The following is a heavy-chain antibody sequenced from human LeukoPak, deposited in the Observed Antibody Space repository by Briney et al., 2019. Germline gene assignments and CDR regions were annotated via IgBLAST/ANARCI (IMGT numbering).Heavy chain of an antibody. CDR3: VKDWGSSGKGNFQH. V-gene: IGHV3-9*01. CDR1: GFTFDDYA. D-gene: IGHD6-19*01. J-gene: IGHJ1*01. CDR2: ISWNSHSI. Sequence: GRSLRLSCAASGFTFDDYAMYWIRQAPGKGLEWVSGISWNSHSIGYADSVKGRFTISRDNAKNSLYLQMNSLRADDTALYYCVKDWGSSGKGNFQHWGQGTLVTVSS.